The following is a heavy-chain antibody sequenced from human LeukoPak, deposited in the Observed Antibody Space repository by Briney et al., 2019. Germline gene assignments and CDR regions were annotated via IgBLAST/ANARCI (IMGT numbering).Heavy chain of an antibody. Sequence: PSETLSLTCAVSAASISSGGYSWSWIRQPPGKGLEWIGSIYHSGSTYYNPSLKSRVTISVDTSKNQFSLKLSSVTAADTAVYYCARVNGDSLHAFDIWGQGTMVTVSS. V-gene: IGHV4-39*07. D-gene: IGHD4-17*01. CDR2: IYHSGST. J-gene: IGHJ3*02. CDR1: AASISSGGYS. CDR3: ARVNGDSLHAFDI.